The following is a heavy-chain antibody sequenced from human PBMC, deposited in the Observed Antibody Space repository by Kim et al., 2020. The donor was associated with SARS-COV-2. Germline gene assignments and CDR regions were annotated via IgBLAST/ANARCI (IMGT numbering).Heavy chain of an antibody. D-gene: IGHD3-10*01. Sequence: GESLKISCKTSGYNLTNFYISWVRQVPGKGLEWMGRIDPSDSFANYSPSFQGHVTISADKSISTAYLQWGSLQASDTAIYFCAREPTHLGVFIRGHLDFWGQGTLVTVSS. CDR2: IDPSDSFA. J-gene: IGHJ4*02. CDR3: AREPTHLGVFIRGHLDF. V-gene: IGHV5-10-1*01. CDR1: GYNLTNFY.